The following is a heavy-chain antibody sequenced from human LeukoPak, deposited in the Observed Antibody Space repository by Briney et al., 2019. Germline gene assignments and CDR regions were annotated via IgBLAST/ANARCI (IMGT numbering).Heavy chain of an antibody. CDR1: GFTFSDYY. V-gene: IGHV3-11*01. CDR2: ISSSGSTI. Sequence: GGSLRLSCAASGFTFSDYYMSWIRQAPGKGLEWVSYISSSGSTIYYADPVKGRFTISRDNAKNSLYLQMNSLRAEDTAVYYCATTQDYYDSSGYYSVDYWGQGTLVTVSS. CDR3: ATTQDYYDSSGYYSVDY. J-gene: IGHJ4*02. D-gene: IGHD3-22*01.